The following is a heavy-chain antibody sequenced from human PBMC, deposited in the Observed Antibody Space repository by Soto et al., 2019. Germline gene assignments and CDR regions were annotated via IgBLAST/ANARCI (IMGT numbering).Heavy chain of an antibody. J-gene: IGHJ6*02. Sequence: GGSLRLSCAASGFTFSSYAMSWVRQAPGKGLEWVSAISGSGGSTYYEDSVKGRFTISRDNSKNTLYLQMNSLRAEDTAVYYCAKVGYCSSTSCYADYYYYGMDVWGQGTTVTVSS. D-gene: IGHD2-2*01. CDR1: GFTFSSYA. CDR2: ISGSGGST. V-gene: IGHV3-23*01. CDR3: AKVGYCSSTSCYADYYYYGMDV.